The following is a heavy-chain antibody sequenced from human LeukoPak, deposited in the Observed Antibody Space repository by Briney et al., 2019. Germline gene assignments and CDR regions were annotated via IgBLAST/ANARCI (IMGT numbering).Heavy chain of an antibody. D-gene: IGHD2-2*01. CDR3: AREGIVVLPAAPLDV. CDR1: GGSFSGYY. V-gene: IGHV4-34*01. Sequence: SETLSITCAVYGGSFSGYYWSWIRQPPGKGLEWIGEINHSGSTNYNPSLKSRVTISVDTSKNQFSLKLTSVTAADTAVYYCAREGIVVLPAAPLDVWGKGTTVTVSS. CDR2: INHSGST. J-gene: IGHJ6*04.